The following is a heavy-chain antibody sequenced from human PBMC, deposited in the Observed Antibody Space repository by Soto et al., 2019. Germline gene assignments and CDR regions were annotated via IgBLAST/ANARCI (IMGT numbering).Heavy chain of an antibody. J-gene: IGHJ6*02. CDR2: INHSGST. V-gene: IGHV4-34*01. CDR3: ARGQGSSWSNYYYYGMDV. Sequence: PSETLSLTCAVYGGSFSGYYWSWIRQPPGEGLEWIGEINHSGSTNYNPSLKSRVTISVDTSKNQFSLKLSSVTAADTAVYYCARGQGSSWSNYYYYGMDVWGQGTTVTVSS. D-gene: IGHD6-13*01. CDR1: GGSFSGYY.